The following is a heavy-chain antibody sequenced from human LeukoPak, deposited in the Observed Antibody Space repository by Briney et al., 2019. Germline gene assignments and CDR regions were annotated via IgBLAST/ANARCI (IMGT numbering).Heavy chain of an antibody. J-gene: IGHJ5*02. V-gene: IGHV3-9*01. CDR3: AGHFCPAGDCYAGETWWFDP. Sequence: GRSLRLSCAASGFTFDDYAMHWVRQVPGKGLEWVSGVSWNSGSIGYADSVKGRFTVSRDNGKNSLFLQMDNLRAEDTAVYYCAGHFCPAGDCYAGETWWFDPWGQGTLVTVSS. CDR2: VSWNSGSI. D-gene: IGHD2-21*02. CDR1: GFTFDDYA.